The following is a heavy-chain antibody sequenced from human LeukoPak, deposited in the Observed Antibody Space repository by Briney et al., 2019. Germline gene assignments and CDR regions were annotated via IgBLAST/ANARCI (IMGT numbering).Heavy chain of an antibody. Sequence: SETLSLTCTVSGGSISDYFWSWIRQPPGKGLEWVGYVFYNGSTNYNPSLKSRVTISVDTSKNQFSLKLSSVTAADTAVYYCARGKRIAAARTYNWFDPWGQGTLVTVSS. CDR2: VFYNGST. D-gene: IGHD6-13*01. CDR3: ARGKRIAAARTYNWFDP. V-gene: IGHV4-59*12. CDR1: GGSISDYF. J-gene: IGHJ5*02.